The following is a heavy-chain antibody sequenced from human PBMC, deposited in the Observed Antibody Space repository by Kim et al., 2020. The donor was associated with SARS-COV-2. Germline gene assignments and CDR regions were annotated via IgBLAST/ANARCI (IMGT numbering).Heavy chain of an antibody. CDR3: AKDQGGRAARPYYYYGMDV. CDR2: ISGSGGST. Sequence: GGSLRLSCAASGFTFSSYAMSWVRQAPGKGLEWVSAISGSGGSTYYADSVKGRFTISRDNSKNTLYLQMNSLRAEDTAVYYCAKDQGGRAARPYYYYGMDVWGQGTTVTVSS. J-gene: IGHJ6*02. V-gene: IGHV3-23*01. CDR1: GFTFSSYA. D-gene: IGHD6-6*01.